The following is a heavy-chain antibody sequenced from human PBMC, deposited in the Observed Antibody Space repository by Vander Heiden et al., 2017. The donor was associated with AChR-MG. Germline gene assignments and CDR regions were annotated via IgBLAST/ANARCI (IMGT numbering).Heavy chain of an antibody. Sequence: QVQLVQSGAEVKKPGSSVKVSCKASGGTFSSYTISWVRHAPGQGLEWMGRIIPILGIANYAQKFQGRVTITADKSTSTAYMELSSLRSEDTAVYYCARERYYYDSSGYAPWAFDIWGQGTMVTVSS. V-gene: IGHV1-69*08. CDR1: GGTFSSYT. D-gene: IGHD3-22*01. J-gene: IGHJ3*02. CDR2: IIPILGIA. CDR3: ARERYYYDSSGYAPWAFDI.